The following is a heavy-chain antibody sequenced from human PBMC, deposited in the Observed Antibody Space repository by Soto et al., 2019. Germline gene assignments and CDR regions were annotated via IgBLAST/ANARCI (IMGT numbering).Heavy chain of an antibody. V-gene: IGHV1-69*13. Sequence: ASVKVSCKASGGTFSSYAITWVRQAPGQGLEWMGGIIPIFGTANYAQKFQGRVTITADESTSTAYMELSSLRSEDTAVYYCARGIPSERFTIFGVVTNPRYSYYYGMDVWGQGTTVTVSS. CDR1: GGTFSSYA. CDR2: IIPIFGTA. D-gene: IGHD3-3*01. CDR3: ARGIPSERFTIFGVVTNPRYSYYYGMDV. J-gene: IGHJ6*02.